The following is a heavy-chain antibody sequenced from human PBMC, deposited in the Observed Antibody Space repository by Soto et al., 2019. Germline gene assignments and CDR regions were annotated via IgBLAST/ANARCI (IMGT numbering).Heavy chain of an antibody. V-gene: IGHV1-8*01. Sequence: ASVKVSCKASGYTFTSYDINWVRQATGQGLEWMGWMNPNSGNTGYAQKFQGRVTMTRNTSISTAYKKMSSLRSEDTAVYYCARGPSPPHCSGGSCYPYYYYYMDVWGKGTTVTVSS. D-gene: IGHD2-15*01. J-gene: IGHJ6*03. CDR1: GYTFTSYD. CDR2: MNPNSGNT. CDR3: ARGPSPPHCSGGSCYPYYYYYMDV.